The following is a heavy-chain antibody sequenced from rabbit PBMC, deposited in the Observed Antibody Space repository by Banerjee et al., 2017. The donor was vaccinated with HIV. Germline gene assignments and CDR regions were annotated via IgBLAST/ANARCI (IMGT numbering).Heavy chain of an antibody. CDR3: AREREIGYFNL. Sequence: QEQLEESGGDLVKPEGSLTLTCTASGFSFSSSYWMCWVRQAPGKGLEWIGCNYGSSSAYTYYANWAKGRFTISKTSSATVTLQMTSLTAADTATYFCAREREIGYFNLWGQGTLVTVS. CDR2: NYGSSSAYT. J-gene: IGHJ4*01. V-gene: IGHV1S45*01. CDR1: GFSFSSSYW.